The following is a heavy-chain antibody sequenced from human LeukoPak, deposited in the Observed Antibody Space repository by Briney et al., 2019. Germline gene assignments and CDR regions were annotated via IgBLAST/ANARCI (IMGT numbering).Heavy chain of an antibody. J-gene: IGHJ4*02. Sequence: SVKVSCKASGGTFSSYAISWVRQAPGQGPELRGGIIPIFGTANYAQKFQGRVTITADESTSTAYMELSSLRSEDTAVYYCAREGSASSSVSIDYWGQGTLVTVSS. CDR3: AREGSASSSVSIDY. D-gene: IGHD1-26*01. V-gene: IGHV1-69*13. CDR1: GGTFSSYA. CDR2: IIPIFGTA.